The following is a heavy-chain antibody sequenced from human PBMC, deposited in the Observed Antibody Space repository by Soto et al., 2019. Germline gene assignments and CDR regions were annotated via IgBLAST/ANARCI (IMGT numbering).Heavy chain of an antibody. CDR2: MNPNSGGS. D-gene: IGHD1-7*01. Sequence: QVHLVQSGAEVKKPGASVKVSCMASGYNFIAQNIHWVRQAPGLGLEWMGKMNPNSGGSDIAQGFQGRVTVPRDTSISTGYMELTSLISDDTAVYYCARERHLNSPSDASELWGQGTMVIVSS. J-gene: IGHJ3*01. CDR1: GYNFIAQN. V-gene: IGHV1-2*02. CDR3: ARERHLNSPSDASEL.